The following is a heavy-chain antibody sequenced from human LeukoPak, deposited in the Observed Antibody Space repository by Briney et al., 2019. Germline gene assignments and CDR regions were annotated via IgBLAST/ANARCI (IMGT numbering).Heavy chain of an antibody. D-gene: IGHD3-10*01. J-gene: IGHJ4*02. V-gene: IGHV1-8*03. Sequence: ASVKVSCKASGYTFTSYDINWVRQATGQGLEWMGWMNPNSGNTGYAQKFQGRVTITRNTSISTAYMELSSLRSEDTAVYYCARAADPYYYGSGSYYLDYWGQGTLVTVSS. CDR1: GYTFTSYD. CDR2: MNPNSGNT. CDR3: ARAADPYYYGSGSYYLDY.